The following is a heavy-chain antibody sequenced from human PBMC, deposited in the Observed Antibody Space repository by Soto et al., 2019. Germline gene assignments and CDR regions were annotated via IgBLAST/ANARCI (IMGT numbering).Heavy chain of an antibody. CDR1: GGSISGGGYS. J-gene: IGHJ4*02. D-gene: IGHD4-17*01. CDR3: ARGDYGDYSYFDS. CDR2: IYHSGST. Sequence: SETLSLTCAVSGGSISGGGYSWSWIRQPPGKGLEWIGYIYHSGSTYYNPSLKSRVTISVDRSKKEFSLRLSSVTAADAAVYYCARGDYGDYSYFDSWGRGTLVTVSS. V-gene: IGHV4-30-2*01.